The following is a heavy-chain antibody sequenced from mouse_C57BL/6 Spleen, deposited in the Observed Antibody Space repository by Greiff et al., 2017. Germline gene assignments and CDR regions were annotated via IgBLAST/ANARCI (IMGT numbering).Heavy chain of an antibody. CDR2: IDPNSGGT. CDR1: GYTFTSYW. D-gene: IGHD1-1*01. V-gene: IGHV1-72*01. J-gene: IGHJ4*01. Sequence: QVQLQQPGAELVKPGASVKLSCKASGYTFTSYWMHWVKQRPGRGLEWMGRIDPNSGGTKYNEKFKSKSTLTVDKPSSTAYMQLSSLTSEDSAVYYRARMAIAAVVERDAMDYWGKGTSVTVS. CDR3: ARMAIAAVVERDAMDY.